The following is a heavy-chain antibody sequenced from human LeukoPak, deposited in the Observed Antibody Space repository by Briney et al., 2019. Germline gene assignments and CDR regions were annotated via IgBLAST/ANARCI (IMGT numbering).Heavy chain of an antibody. CDR2: ISAYNGNT. D-gene: IGHD3-10*01. Sequence: ASVKVSCKASGYTFTSYGISWVRQAPGQGLEWMGWISAYNGNTNYAQKFQGRVTITADKSTSTAYMELSSLRSEDTAVYYCARDREKLWFGEAQTGAFDIWGQGTMVTVSS. J-gene: IGHJ3*02. CDR3: ARDREKLWFGEAQTGAFDI. CDR1: GYTFTSYG. V-gene: IGHV1-18*01.